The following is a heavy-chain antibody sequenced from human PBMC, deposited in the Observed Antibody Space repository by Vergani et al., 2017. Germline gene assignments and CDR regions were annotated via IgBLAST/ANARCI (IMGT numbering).Heavy chain of an antibody. D-gene: IGHD5-24*01. CDR3: ARNGGKSEMATIDY. J-gene: IGHJ4*02. Sequence: QVQLQESGPGLVKPSETLYLTCTVSGGSISSYYWSWVQPPPGKGLEWIGYIYYSGSTNYHPSLKSRVTISVDTSKNQFSLKLSSVTAADTAVYYCARNGGKSEMATIDYWGQGTLVTVSS. CDR2: IYYSGST. CDR1: GGSISSYY. V-gene: IGHV4-59*01.